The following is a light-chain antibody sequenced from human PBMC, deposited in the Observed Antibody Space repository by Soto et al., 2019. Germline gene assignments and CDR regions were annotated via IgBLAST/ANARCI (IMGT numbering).Light chain of an antibody. Sequence: QSALTQPASVSGSPGQSITISCTGTSSDVGGYNYVSWYQLHPGKAPKLMVYEVSNRPSGVSNRFSGSKSGNTASLTISGLQAEDEADYYCAAWDDSLNGVVFGGGTKVTVL. V-gene: IGLV2-14*01. CDR3: AAWDDSLNGVV. CDR2: EVS. J-gene: IGLJ2*01. CDR1: SSDVGGYNY.